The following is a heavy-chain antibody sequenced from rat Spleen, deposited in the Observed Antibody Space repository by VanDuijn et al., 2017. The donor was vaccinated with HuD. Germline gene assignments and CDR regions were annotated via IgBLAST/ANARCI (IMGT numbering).Heavy chain of an antibody. D-gene: IGHD1-9*01. CDR3: ARRHYGYTDYFDY. CDR1: GFTFSDYG. J-gene: IGHJ2*01. CDR2: ISYGDSSGHSST. V-gene: IGHV5-29*01. Sequence: EVQLVESGGGVVQPGRSLKLSCAASGFTFSDYGLAWVRQAPTTGLEWVATISYGDSSGHSSTYYRDVVKGRFTISRDNAKSTLSLQMDSLRSEDTATYYCARRHYGYTDYFDYWGQGVMVTVSS.